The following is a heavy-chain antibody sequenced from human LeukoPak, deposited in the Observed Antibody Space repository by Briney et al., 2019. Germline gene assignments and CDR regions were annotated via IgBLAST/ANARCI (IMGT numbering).Heavy chain of an antibody. CDR2: IKTKTEGGTT. Sequence: GGSLRLSCAASGFTFSNAWMNWVRQAPGKGLEWVGRIKTKTEGGTTDYAAPVKGRFTISRDDSKNTVYLQMNSLRPEDTAVYYCARDGFKIGVAPLDHWGRGTLVTVFS. CDR3: ARDGFKIGVAPLDH. CDR1: GFTFSNAW. J-gene: IGHJ4*02. D-gene: IGHD5-12*01. V-gene: IGHV3-15*01.